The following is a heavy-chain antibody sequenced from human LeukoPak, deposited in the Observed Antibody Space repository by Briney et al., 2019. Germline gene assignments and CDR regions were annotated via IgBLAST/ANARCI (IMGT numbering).Heavy chain of an antibody. J-gene: IGHJ4*02. Sequence: SETLSLTCSVSGASISSGSNYWGWIRQPPGKTLEWIGSIYSSGSTYYNSSLQSRVIISVDTSKNQFSLKLSSVTAADTAVYYCARDKRGRGYFDYWGQGTLVTVSS. CDR3: ARDKRGRGYFDY. CDR1: GASISSGSNY. D-gene: IGHD3-10*01. CDR2: IYSSGST. V-gene: IGHV4-39*07.